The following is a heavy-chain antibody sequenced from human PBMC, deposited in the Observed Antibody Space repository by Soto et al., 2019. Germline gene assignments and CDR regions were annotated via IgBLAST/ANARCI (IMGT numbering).Heavy chain of an antibody. V-gene: IGHV3-23*01. J-gene: IGHJ5*02. CDR1: GFTFSSYA. D-gene: IGHD6-13*01. CDR2: ISGSGART. Sequence: GGSLRLSCAASGFTFSSYAMSWVRQAPGKGLEWVSTISGSGARTYYADSVKGRFTISRDNSKSPLYLQMNSLRAEDTAVYYCAKGHQKYGSIRTPLDPWGQGTLVTVSS. CDR3: AKGHQKYGSIRTPLDP.